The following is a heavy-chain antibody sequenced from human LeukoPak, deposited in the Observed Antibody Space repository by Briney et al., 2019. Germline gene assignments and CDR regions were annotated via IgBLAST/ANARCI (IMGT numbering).Heavy chain of an antibody. Sequence: ASVKVSCKASGYTFTSYGISWVRQAPGQGLEWMGWISAYNGNTNYAQKLQGRVTMTTDTSTSTAYMELRSLRSDDTAVCYCARGDYYDSSGYLAWYFDLWGRGTLVTVSS. CDR1: GYTFTSYG. CDR3: ARGDYYDSSGYLAWYFDL. V-gene: IGHV1-18*01. J-gene: IGHJ2*01. D-gene: IGHD3-22*01. CDR2: ISAYNGNT.